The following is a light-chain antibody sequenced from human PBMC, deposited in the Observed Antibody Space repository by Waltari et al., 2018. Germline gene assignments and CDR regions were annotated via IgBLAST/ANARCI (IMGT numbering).Light chain of an antibody. CDR2: AAS. CDR1: DNIRIY. V-gene: IGKV1-39*01. Sequence: DVQMTQSPVSLSASVGDSVTITCRASDNIRIYLNWYLQKTGKAPKLLIYAASSLHSGVTSRFSGSGSETDFTLTISSLRPEDFATDDGKQSFSITYTFGQGTNGEI. J-gene: IGKJ2*01. CDR3: KQSFSITYT.